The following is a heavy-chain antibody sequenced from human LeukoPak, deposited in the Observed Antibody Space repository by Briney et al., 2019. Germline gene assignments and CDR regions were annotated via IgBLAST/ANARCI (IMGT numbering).Heavy chain of an antibody. CDR1: GYTFTAYY. D-gene: IGHD6-25*01. J-gene: IGHJ4*02. CDR3: ARDLTFTSGRGVY. V-gene: IGHV1-2*02. Sequence: GASVKVSCKASGYTFTAYYMHWVRQAPGQGLEWMGWINPNSGETNYAQEFQGRVTMTRDTSINTAYMELSGLRSDDTAVYYCARDLTFTSGRGVYWGQGTLVTVSS. CDR2: INPNSGET.